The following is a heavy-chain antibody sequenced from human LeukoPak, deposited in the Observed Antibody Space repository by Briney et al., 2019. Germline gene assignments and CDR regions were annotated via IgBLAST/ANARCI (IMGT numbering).Heavy chain of an antibody. V-gene: IGHV3-23*01. D-gene: IGHD5-24*01. CDR2: ISTTGGYT. J-gene: IGHJ4*02. Sequence: GGSLRLSCVGSGFSFNTYDMGWVRQTPGKGLEWVSAISTTGGYTEDADSVKGRFTISRDNSQNTLFLQMHSLRAEDTAVYYCAKKPATITFPFDIWGQGTLVTVSP. CDR1: GFSFNTYD. CDR3: AKKPATITFPFDI.